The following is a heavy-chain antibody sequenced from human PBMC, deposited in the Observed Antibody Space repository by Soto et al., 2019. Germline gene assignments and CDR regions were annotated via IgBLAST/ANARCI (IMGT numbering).Heavy chain of an antibody. CDR3: ARDNYGDTYYFDF. Sequence: SETLSLTCTVSGGSISSSAYYWSWVRQPPGKGLEWIGYIYYSGSTYYNPSLKSRVTISVDTSKSQFSLKLSSVTATDTAVYYCARDNYGDTYYFDFWGQGTLVTVSS. CDR1: GGSISSSAYY. J-gene: IGHJ4*02. CDR2: IYYSGST. D-gene: IGHD4-17*01. V-gene: IGHV4-30-4*01.